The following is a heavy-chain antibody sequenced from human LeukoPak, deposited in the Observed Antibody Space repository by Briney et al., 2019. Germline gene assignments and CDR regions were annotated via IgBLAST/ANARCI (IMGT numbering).Heavy chain of an antibody. J-gene: IGHJ4*02. CDR1: GGSISSGGYS. CDR2: IYHSGST. V-gene: IGHV4-30-2*01. CDR3: ARGLWLLPFDY. Sequence: SETLSLTCAVSGGSISSGGYSWSWIRQPPGKGLEWIGYIYHSGSTYYNPSLKSRVTISVDRSKNQFSLKLSSVTAADTAVYYCARGLWLLPFDYWGQGTLVTVSS. D-gene: IGHD3-10*01.